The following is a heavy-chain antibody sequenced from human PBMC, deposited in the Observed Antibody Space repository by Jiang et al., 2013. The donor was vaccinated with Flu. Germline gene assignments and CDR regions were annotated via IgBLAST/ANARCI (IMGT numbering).Heavy chain of an antibody. V-gene: IGHV1-3*01. J-gene: IGHJ4*02. CDR2: INAGNGNT. D-gene: IGHD6-19*01. CDR1: GYTFTSYA. CDR3: ARAEYSSGWYIGPPRG. Sequence: SGAEVKKPGASVKVSCKASGYTFTSYAMHWVRQAPGQRLEWMGWINAGNGNTKYSQKFQGRVTITRDTSASTAYMELSSLRSEGTAVYYCARAEYSSGWYIGPPRGWGQGTLVTVSS.